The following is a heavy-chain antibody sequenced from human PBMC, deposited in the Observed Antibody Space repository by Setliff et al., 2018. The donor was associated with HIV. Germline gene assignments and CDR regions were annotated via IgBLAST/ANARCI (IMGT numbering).Heavy chain of an antibody. CDR1: GFTFSNYW. CDR3: AKTPSSGWYSLYLDY. V-gene: IGHV3-33*06. D-gene: IGHD6-19*01. CDR2: IWYDGSNK. J-gene: IGHJ4*02. Sequence: GGSLRLSCAASGFTFSNYWMSWVRQAPGKGLEWVAVIWYDGSNKYYADSVKGRFTISRDNSKNTLYLQMNSLRAEDTAVYYCAKTPSSGWYSLYLDYWGQGTLVTVSS.